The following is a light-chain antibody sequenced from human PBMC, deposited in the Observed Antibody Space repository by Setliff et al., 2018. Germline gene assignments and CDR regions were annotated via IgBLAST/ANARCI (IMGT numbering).Light chain of an antibody. J-gene: IGLJ1*01. CDR3: SSFVGSSARHV. CDR1: SSDIGGYQY. CDR2: DVS. V-gene: IGLV2-14*03. Sequence: QSGLTQPASVSGSPGQSITISCTGTSSDIGGYQYVSWYQHHPGEAPKLMIYDVSQRPSGVSNRFSGSKSGNTASLTISGLQAEDEAHYYCSSFVGSSARHVFGTGTKVTVL.